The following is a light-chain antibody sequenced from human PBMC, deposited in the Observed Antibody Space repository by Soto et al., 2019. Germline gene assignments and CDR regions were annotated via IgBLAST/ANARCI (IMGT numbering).Light chain of an antibody. J-gene: IGKJ1*01. Sequence: DFQMTQSPSSLSASIGDGVTITCRASQSIRTYLNWYQQKPGKAPQLLIYAASRLQSGVPSRFSGSGSGTDFTLTISSLQPEDFATYYCQQSYSTMATFGQGTKVEIK. CDR3: QQSYSTMAT. CDR2: AAS. V-gene: IGKV1-39*01. CDR1: QSIRTY.